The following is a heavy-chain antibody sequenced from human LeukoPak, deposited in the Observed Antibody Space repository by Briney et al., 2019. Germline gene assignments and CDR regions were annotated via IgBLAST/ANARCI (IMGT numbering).Heavy chain of an antibody. CDR1: GYSFTTFW. V-gene: IGHV5-51*01. Sequence: GESLKISCEGSGYSFTTFWIGWVRQKPGKGLEWMGVIYPGDADTRYSPSFQGQVTISADKSISTAYLQWSSLKASDTAMYYCARSRIAGRYYDSSGSFDYWGQGTLVTVSS. D-gene: IGHD3-22*01. J-gene: IGHJ4*02. CDR2: IYPGDADT. CDR3: ARSRIAGRYYDSSGSFDY.